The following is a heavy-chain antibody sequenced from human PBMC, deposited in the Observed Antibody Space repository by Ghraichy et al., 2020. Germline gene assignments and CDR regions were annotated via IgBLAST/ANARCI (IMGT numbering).Heavy chain of an antibody. D-gene: IGHD3-22*01. CDR3: AREYYDTRTD. V-gene: IGHV3-49*03. CDR2: IRSKAYGGTT. Sequence: QTLSLTCAASGFSVGDYYMSWFRQAPGKGLEWVGFIRSKAYGGTTDYAASVKGRFSISRDDSKSIAYLQMHSLKPEDTAVYYCAREYYDTRTDWGQGTLVTVSS. J-gene: IGHJ4*02. CDR1: GFSVGDYY.